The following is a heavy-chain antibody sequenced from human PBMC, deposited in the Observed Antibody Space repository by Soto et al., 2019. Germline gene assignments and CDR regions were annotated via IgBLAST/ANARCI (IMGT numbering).Heavy chain of an antibody. CDR1: GFTFSSYG. CDR3: ARGYYYDSSGYYSPYYYGMDV. J-gene: IGHJ6*02. D-gene: IGHD3-22*01. V-gene: IGHV3-33*01. Sequence: VQLVEYGGGVVQPGRSLRHSCAASGFTFSSYGMHWVRQAPGKGLEWVAVIWYDGSNKYYADSVKGRFTISRDNSKNTLYLQMNSLRAEDTAVYYCARGYYYDSSGYYSPYYYGMDVWGQGTTVTVSS. CDR2: IWYDGSNK.